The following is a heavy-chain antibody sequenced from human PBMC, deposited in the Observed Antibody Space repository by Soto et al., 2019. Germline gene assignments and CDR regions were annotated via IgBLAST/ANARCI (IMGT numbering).Heavy chain of an antibody. CDR2: ISYTGSS. V-gene: IGHV4-39*01. J-gene: IGHJ4*02. CDR1: GGSISSSSYY. Sequence: QLQLQESGPGLVKPSETLSLTCTVSGGSISSSSYYWGWIRQPPGKGLEWIGSISYTGSSNYNPSLKSRVTMSVDTSKNQFSLKLNSVTAADMAVYYCASLRKGQTSYGYLDHWGQGTLVTVSS. D-gene: IGHD5-18*01. CDR3: ASLRKGQTSYGYLDH.